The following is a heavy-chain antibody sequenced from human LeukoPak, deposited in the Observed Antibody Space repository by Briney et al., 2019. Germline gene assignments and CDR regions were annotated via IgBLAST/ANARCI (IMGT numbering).Heavy chain of an antibody. D-gene: IGHD3-3*01. V-gene: IGHV4-59*01. CDR1: GGSISSYY. CDR2: IYYSGST. CDR3: ARAQPFRGYDFWSGYPIFDY. Sequence: ETLSLTCTVSGGSISSYYWSWIRQPPGKGLEWIGYIYYSGSTNYNPSLKSRVTISVDTSKNQFSLKLSSVTAADTAVYYCARAQPFRGYDFWSGYPIFDYWGQGTLVTVSS. J-gene: IGHJ4*02.